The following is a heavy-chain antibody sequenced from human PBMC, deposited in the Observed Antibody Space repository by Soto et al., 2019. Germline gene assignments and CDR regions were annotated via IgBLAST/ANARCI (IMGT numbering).Heavy chain of an antibody. CDR2: IYYSGST. CDR3: ARDRVVVTANHGMDV. V-gene: IGHV4-31*03. D-gene: IGHD2-21*02. Sequence: PSETLSLTCTVSGGSISSGGYYWSWIRQHPGKGLEWIGYIYYSGSTYYNPSLKSRVTISVDTSKNQFSLKLSSVTAADTAVYYCARDRVVVTANHGMDVWGQGTTVTVSS. J-gene: IGHJ6*02. CDR1: GGSISSGGYY.